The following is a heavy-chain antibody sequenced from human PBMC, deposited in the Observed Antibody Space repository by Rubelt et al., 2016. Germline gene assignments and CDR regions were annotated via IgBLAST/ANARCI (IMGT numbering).Heavy chain of an antibody. CDR3: ARDPGPVDWLPYYFDY. Sequence: QVLLQESGPGLVKPSETLSLTCTVSGYSINSGYFWGWIRQSPGKGLEWIAAIYSSGTTYYGPSLRSRVTIPVDTSKNQISLNVSSVTAADTALYYCARDPGPVDWLPYYFDYWGQGTLVTVSS. V-gene: IGHV4-38-2*02. CDR1: GYSINSGYF. J-gene: IGHJ4*02. CDR2: IYSSGTT. D-gene: IGHD3-9*01.